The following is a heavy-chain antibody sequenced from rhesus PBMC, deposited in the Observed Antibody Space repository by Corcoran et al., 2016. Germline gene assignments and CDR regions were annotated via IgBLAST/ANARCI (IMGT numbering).Heavy chain of an antibody. V-gene: IGHV4-165*01. J-gene: IGHJ4*01. CDR1: GGSFRGYY. CDR2: ISGSSGST. D-gene: IGHD3-9*01. Sequence: QVQLQESGPGVVTSSETLALTCALPGGSFRGYYWVWIPLPPGKGLEWMGYISGSSGSTDNNPSLKSRVSMSTDTSKNQLSLKLKSVTAADTAVYYCTRGRHDYGYWGQGVLVTVSS. CDR3: TRGRHDYGY.